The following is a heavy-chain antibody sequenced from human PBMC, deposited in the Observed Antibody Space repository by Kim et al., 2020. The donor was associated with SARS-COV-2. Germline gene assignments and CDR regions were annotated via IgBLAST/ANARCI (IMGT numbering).Heavy chain of an antibody. CDR1: GFTFSSYA. J-gene: IGHJ4*02. D-gene: IGHD3-3*01. CDR2: IGASGGST. V-gene: IGHV3-23*01. CDR3: AKTKEWPYYFDY. Sequence: GGSLRLSCAPSGFTFSSYAMSWVRQAPGKGLKWVSGIGASGGSTYYADSVKGRFTISRDNSKNTLSLQMNSLIAEETAVYYCAKTKEWPYYFDYWGQGTL.